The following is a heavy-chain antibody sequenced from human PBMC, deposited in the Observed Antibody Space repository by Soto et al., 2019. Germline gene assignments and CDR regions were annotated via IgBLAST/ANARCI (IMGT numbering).Heavy chain of an antibody. CDR1: GASITTYY. CDR2: VYHTGST. V-gene: IGHV4-59*01. D-gene: IGHD6-19*01. J-gene: IGHJ4*02. CDR3: ARRLFGSGWTLDS. Sequence: SETLSLTCDVSGASITTYYWSWIRQAPGKGLEWIGNVYHTGSTDYNSSLKSRVTISVDTSKNQFSLNMNSVTAADAAVYYCARRLFGSGWTLDSWGQGALVTVSS.